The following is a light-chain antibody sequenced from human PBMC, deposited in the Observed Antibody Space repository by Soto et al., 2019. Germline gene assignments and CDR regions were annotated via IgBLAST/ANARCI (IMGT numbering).Light chain of an antibody. J-gene: IGKJ5*01. Sequence: EVLMTQSPATLSVSPVEGVILSCRASQSVSSGLAWYQQKPGQAPRLLINGASTRATGVPARFSGWGSGTEFTLTISSLQSEDFAVYYCQQYHNWPPITFGQGTRLEIK. V-gene: IGKV3-15*01. CDR2: GAS. CDR3: QQYHNWPPIT. CDR1: QSVSSG.